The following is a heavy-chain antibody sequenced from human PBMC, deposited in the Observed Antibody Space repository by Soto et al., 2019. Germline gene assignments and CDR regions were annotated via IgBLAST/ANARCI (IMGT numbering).Heavy chain of an antibody. D-gene: IGHD6-19*01. J-gene: IGHJ4*02. CDR3: AREPAVAGLLALDK. CDR1: GNSFIGYA. V-gene: IGHV1-3*01. CDR2: INADNGNT. Sequence: QFQLVQSGAEVKKPGASVKVSCKASGNSFIGYAIHWVRQAPGQRPEWMGWINADNGNTKYSQKFQGRVTITRDTTATTAYMAISSLRFEASAVYYCAREPAVAGLLALDKWGEGTLITVSS.